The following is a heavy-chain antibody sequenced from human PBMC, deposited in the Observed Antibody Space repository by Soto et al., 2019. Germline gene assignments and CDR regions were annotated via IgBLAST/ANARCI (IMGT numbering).Heavy chain of an antibody. Sequence: EVPLVESGGDLVQPGGSLRLSCAASGFTFSSYEMTWVRQAPGKGLEWVSFIHTSRGTTYYADSVKGRFTISRDNAQNSLYLQMSSLRAEDTAVYYCATSLSGYYYSYWGPGTLVTVSS. V-gene: IGHV3-48*03. CDR1: GFTFSSYE. D-gene: IGHD3-22*01. CDR3: ATSLSGYYYSY. CDR2: IHTSRGTT. J-gene: IGHJ4*02.